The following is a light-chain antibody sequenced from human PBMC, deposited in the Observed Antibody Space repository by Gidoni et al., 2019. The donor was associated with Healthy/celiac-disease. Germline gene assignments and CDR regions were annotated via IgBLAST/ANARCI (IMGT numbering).Light chain of an antibody. CDR2: EVS. CDR3: SSYTSSSPVV. CDR1: SSDVGGYNY. Sequence: QPPLTQPASVPVSPGRSTTISCTGTSSDVGGYNYVSWYQQHPGKAPKLMIYEVSNRPSGVSNRFSGSKSGNTASLTISGLQAEDEADYYCSSYTSSSPVVFGGGTKLTVL. V-gene: IGLV2-14*01. J-gene: IGLJ2*01.